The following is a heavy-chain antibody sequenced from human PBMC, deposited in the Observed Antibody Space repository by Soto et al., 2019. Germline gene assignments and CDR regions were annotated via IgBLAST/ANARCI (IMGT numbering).Heavy chain of an antibody. CDR1: GGSISSGGYF. V-gene: IGHV4-31*03. Sequence: SETLSLTCTVSGGSISSGGYFWSWIRQHPGKGLEWIGFIYYSGSTYYNLSLKSRVTISVDTSKNQFSLKLSSVTAADTAVYYCAREGAAPYCYYGMDVWGQGTTVTVSS. D-gene: IGHD6-6*01. J-gene: IGHJ6*02. CDR3: AREGAAPYCYYGMDV. CDR2: IYYSGST.